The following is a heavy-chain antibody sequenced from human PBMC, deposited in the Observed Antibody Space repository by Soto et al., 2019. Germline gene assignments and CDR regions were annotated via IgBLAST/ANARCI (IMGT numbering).Heavy chain of an antibody. CDR1: GGAFSGYY. CDR3: ARGSPPRRYYYYMDV. CDR2: INHSGST. J-gene: IGHJ6*03. V-gene: IGHV4-34*01. Sequence: PSETLSLTCAVYGGAFSGYYWSRIRQPPGKGLEWIGEINHSGSTNYTPSLKSRVTISVDTSKNQFSLKLSSVTAADTAVYYCARGSPPRRYYYYMDVWGKGTTVT.